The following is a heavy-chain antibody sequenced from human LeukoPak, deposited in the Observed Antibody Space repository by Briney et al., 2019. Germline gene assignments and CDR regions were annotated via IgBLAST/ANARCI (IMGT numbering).Heavy chain of an antibody. CDR2: IWFDGSNK. V-gene: IGHV3-33*06. J-gene: IGHJ6*02. Sequence: GGSLRLSCAASGFTFSSFAVHWVRQAPGKGLEWVAVIWFDGSNKYYADSVKGRLTISRDNSKSTLYLQMNSLRAEDTAVYYCAKAVAATGHYYFGMDVWGQGTTVTVSS. D-gene: IGHD6-19*01. CDR3: AKAVAATGHYYFGMDV. CDR1: GFTFSSFA.